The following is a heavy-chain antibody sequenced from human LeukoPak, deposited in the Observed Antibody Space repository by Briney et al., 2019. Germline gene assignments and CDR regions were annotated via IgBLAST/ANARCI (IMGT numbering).Heavy chain of an antibody. J-gene: IGHJ5*02. D-gene: IGHD1-20*01. Sequence: GASVKVSCKASGYTFTGYYMHWVRQAPGQGLEWMGWINPKSGGTNYAQKFQGRVTMTRDTSISTAYMELNRLRSDDTAVYYCAREGPTYNWKRDWFDPWGQGTLVTVSS. CDR2: INPKSGGT. CDR3: AREGPTYNWKRDWFDP. V-gene: IGHV1-2*02. CDR1: GYTFTGYY.